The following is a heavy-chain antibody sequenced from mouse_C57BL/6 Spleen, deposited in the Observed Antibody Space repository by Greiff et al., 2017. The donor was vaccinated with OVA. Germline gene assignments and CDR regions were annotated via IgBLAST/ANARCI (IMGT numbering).Heavy chain of an antibody. CDR1: GFTFSDYG. CDR3: ARKRDRDYGSSYVDY. D-gene: IGHD1-1*01. J-gene: IGHJ2*01. CDR2: ISSGSSTI. Sequence: EVMLVESGGGLVKPGGSLKLSCAASGFTFSDYGMHWVRQAPEKGLEWVAYISSGSSTIYYADTVKGRFTISRDNAKNTLFLQMTSLRSEDTAMYYCARKRDRDYGSSYVDYWGQGTTLTVSS. V-gene: IGHV5-17*01.